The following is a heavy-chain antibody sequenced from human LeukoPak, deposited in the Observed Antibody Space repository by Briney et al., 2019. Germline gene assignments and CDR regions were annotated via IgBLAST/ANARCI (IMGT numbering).Heavy chain of an antibody. D-gene: IGHD6-6*01. J-gene: IGHJ4*02. Sequence: RESLKISCKGSGYTFTNYWIGWVRQMPGKSLEWMGSIYPDDSDIKYSPSFQGQVTISADKSISTAYLQWTGLKASDTAMFYCARQTSTSSRVDYWGQGTLVTVSS. CDR3: ARQTSTSSRVDY. V-gene: IGHV5-51*01. CDR2: IYPDDSDI. CDR1: GYTFTNYW.